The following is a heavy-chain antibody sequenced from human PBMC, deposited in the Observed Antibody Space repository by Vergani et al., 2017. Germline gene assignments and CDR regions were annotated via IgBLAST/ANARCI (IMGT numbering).Heavy chain of an antibody. CDR2: ISSSSSYI. CDR1: GFTFSSYS. Sequence: EVQLVESGGGLVKPGGSLRLSCAASGFTFSSYSMNWGRRAPGKGLEWVSSISSSSSYIYYADSVKGRFTISRDNAKNSLYLQMTSLRAEDTAVYYCARFCTNGVCYINSDYWGQGTLVTVSS. CDR3: ARFCTNGVCYINSDY. V-gene: IGHV3-21*01. J-gene: IGHJ4*02. D-gene: IGHD2-8*01.